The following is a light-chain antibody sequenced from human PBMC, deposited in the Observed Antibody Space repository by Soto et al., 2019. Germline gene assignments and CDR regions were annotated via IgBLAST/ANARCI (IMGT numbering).Light chain of an antibody. V-gene: IGKV3-11*01. CDR1: PSVGNY. CDR2: DAS. J-gene: IGKJ5*01. Sequence: EIVLTQSPATLSLSPGERATLSCRASPSVGNYLAWYQQKPGQAPRLLIYDASNRAPGIPARFSGSGSGTDFTLTISNLEPEDFAVYYCQQRIDWPVTFGQGTRLEIK. CDR3: QQRIDWPVT.